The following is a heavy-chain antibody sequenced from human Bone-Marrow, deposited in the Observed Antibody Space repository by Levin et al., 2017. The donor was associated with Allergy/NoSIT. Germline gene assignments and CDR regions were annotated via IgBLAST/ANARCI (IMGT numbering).Heavy chain of an antibody. V-gene: IGHV2-70*01. D-gene: IGHD6-19*01. CDR2: IDWDDDK. CDR1: GVSLSTSGRC. Sequence: QSGPTLVKPTQTLTLTCTFSGVSLSTSGRCVSWIRQPPGKGLEWLALIDWDDDKYYSTSLKTRLTISKDTSKNQVVLTMTNMDPVDTATYYCARVGLGSGWRYAFDTWGQGTMVTVSS. CDR3: ARVGLGSGWRYAFDT. J-gene: IGHJ3*02.